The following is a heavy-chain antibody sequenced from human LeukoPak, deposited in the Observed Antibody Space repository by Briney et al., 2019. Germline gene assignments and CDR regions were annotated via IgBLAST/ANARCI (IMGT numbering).Heavy chain of an antibody. Sequence: SETLSLTCTVSGGSISSGDYYWSWIRQPPGKGLEWIGYIYYSGSTYYNPSLKSRVTISVDTSKNQFSLKLSSVTAADTAVYYRARHDFWSGRSFDYWGQGTLVTVSS. D-gene: IGHD3-3*01. CDR1: GGSISSGDYY. CDR2: IYYSGST. J-gene: IGHJ4*02. V-gene: IGHV4-30-4*08. CDR3: ARHDFWSGRSFDY.